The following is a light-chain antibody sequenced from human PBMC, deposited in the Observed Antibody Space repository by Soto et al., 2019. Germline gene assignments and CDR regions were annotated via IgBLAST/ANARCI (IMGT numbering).Light chain of an antibody. Sequence: EIVLTQSPGTLSLSPGERATLSCRASQSVSSSYLAWYQQKPGQAPRLLIYGASSRATGIPDRFSGSGSGTDFTLTNSRLGPVVFAGSYCQQYGSSPPTVGQRTEVEIK. CDR3: QQYGSSPPT. J-gene: IGKJ1*01. CDR2: GAS. CDR1: QSVSSSY. V-gene: IGKV3-20*01.